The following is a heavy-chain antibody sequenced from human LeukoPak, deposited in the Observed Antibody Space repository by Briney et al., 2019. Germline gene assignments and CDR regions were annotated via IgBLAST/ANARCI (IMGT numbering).Heavy chain of an antibody. CDR2: IYYSGST. J-gene: IGHJ3*02. D-gene: IGHD3-10*01. Sequence: SETLSLTCTGSGGSISSYYWSWIRQPPGKGLEWIGYIYYSGSTNYNPSLKSRVTISVDTSKNQFSLKLSSVTAADTAVYYCASDPRFGGRGAFDIWGQGTMVTVSS. V-gene: IGHV4-59*01. CDR3: ASDPRFGGRGAFDI. CDR1: GGSISSYY.